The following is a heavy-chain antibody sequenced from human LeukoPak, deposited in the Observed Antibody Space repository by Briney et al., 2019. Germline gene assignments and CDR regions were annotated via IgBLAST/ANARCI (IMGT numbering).Heavy chain of an antibody. V-gene: IGHV3-23*01. CDR1: GFTFRSYA. CDR2: ISGSGSST. J-gene: IGHJ4*02. CDR3: AKMETTYYYGSGSYDY. Sequence: GGSLRLSCAASGFTFRSYAMNWVRQAPGKGLEWVSAISGSGSSTYYADSVKGRFTISRDNSKNTLYLQMNSLRAEDTAVYYCAKMETTYYYGSGSYDYWGQGTLVTVSS. D-gene: IGHD3-10*01.